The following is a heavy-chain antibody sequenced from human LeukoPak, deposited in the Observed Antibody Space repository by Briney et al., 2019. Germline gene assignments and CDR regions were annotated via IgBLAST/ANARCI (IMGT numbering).Heavy chain of an antibody. CDR2: IYYSGST. V-gene: IGHV4-39*01. D-gene: IGHD1-26*01. Sequence: PETLSLTCTVSGGSISSSSYYWGWIRQPPGKGLEWIGSIYYSGSTYYNPSLKSRVTISVDTSKNQFSLRLNSVNAADTAVFYCARQGYSDFSSRPFDYWGQGTLVTVSS. CDR1: GGSISSSSYY. CDR3: ARQGYSDFSSRPFDY. J-gene: IGHJ4*02.